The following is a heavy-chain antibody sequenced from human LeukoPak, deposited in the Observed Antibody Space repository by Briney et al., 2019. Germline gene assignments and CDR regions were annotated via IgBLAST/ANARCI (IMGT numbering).Heavy chain of an antibody. Sequence: GGSLRLSCAASGFTVSSNYMSWVRQAPGKGLEWVSVIYSGGGTYYADSVKGRFTISRDNSKNTLYLQMNSLRAEDTAVYYCARVVPAAISSDYYYYMDVWGKGTTVTVSS. CDR1: GFTVSSNY. CDR2: IYSGGGT. CDR3: ARVVPAAISSDYYYYMDV. J-gene: IGHJ6*03. D-gene: IGHD2-2*02. V-gene: IGHV3-53*01.